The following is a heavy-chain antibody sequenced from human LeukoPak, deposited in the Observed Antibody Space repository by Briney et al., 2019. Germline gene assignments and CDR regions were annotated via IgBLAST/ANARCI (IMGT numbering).Heavy chain of an antibody. CDR2: MNPNSGNT. V-gene: IGHV1-8*01. Sequence: GASVKVSCKASGYTFTSYDINWVRQATGQGLEWMGWMNPNSGNTGYAQKFQGRVTMTRNTSISTAYMELSSLRSEDTAVYYCAREIVSYYYGSGSYYYYYMDVWGKGTTVTISS. CDR3: AREIVSYYYGSGSYYYYYMDV. D-gene: IGHD3-10*01. J-gene: IGHJ6*03. CDR1: GYTFTSYD.